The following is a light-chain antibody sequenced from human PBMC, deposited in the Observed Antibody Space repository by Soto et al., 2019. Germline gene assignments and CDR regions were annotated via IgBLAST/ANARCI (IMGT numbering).Light chain of an antibody. J-gene: IGKJ1*01. V-gene: IGKV3-20*01. CDR2: GAS. CDR3: QQYGSSPRT. CDR1: QSVSSSY. Sequence: IVFTLSPDTLSLSPGEGATLSFRASQSVSSSYLAWYQQKPGQAPRLLIYGASSRATGIPDRFSGSGSGTDFTLTISRLEAEDSAVYYCQQYGSSPRTFGQGTMVDI.